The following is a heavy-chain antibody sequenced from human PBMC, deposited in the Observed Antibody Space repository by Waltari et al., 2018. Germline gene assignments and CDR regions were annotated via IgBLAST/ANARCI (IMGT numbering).Heavy chain of an antibody. D-gene: IGHD4-17*01. CDR1: GFTFSSYS. CDR3: ARDSSVLTTVAFDI. V-gene: IGHV3-48*04. Sequence: EVQLVESGGGLVQPGGSLRLSCAASGFTFSSYSMNWVRQAPGKGLEWVSYISSSSSTIYYADSVKGRFTSSRDNAKNSLYLQMNSLRAEDTAVYYCARDSSVLTTVAFDIWGQGTMVTVSS. CDR2: ISSSSSTI. J-gene: IGHJ3*02.